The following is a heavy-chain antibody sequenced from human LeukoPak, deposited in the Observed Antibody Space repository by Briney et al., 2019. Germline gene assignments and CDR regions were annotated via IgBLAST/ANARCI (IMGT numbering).Heavy chain of an antibody. Sequence: SETLSLTCTVSGGSISSYYWSWIRQPPGKGLEWIGYIYTSGSTNYNPSLKSRVTISVDTSKNQFSLKLSSVTAADTAVYYWARHSRIRTNFDYWGQGTLVTVSS. D-gene: IGHD1-1*01. CDR2: IYTSGST. J-gene: IGHJ4*02. CDR3: ARHSRIRTNFDY. V-gene: IGHV4-4*09. CDR1: GGSISSYY.